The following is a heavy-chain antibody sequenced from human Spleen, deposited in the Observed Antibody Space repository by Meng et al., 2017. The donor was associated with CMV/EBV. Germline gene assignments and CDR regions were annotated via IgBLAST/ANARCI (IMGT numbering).Heavy chain of an antibody. D-gene: IGHD5-12*01. CDR3: AKDLVATIIRSSWYFYY. Sequence: ETLSLTCAASAFTFSSYAMSWVRQAPGRGLEWVSAISGTGGGTYYADSVKGRFTISRDNSKNTLYLQMNSLRAEDTAVYYCAKDLVATIIRSSWYFYYWGQGTLVTVSS. V-gene: IGHV3-23*01. J-gene: IGHJ4*02. CDR2: ISGTGGGT. CDR1: AFTFSSYA.